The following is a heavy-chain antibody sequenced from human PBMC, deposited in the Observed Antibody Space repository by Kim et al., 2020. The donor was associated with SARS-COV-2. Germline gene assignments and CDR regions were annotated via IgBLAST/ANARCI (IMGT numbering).Heavy chain of an antibody. Sequence: GGSLRLSCAASGFTFSTYWMTWVRQAPGKGLEWVANINQGGTEKYYVDSVKGRFTISRDNAKNSLFLDVNSLRVEDTAVYYCARTHYGDYVWGQGNLVTV. V-gene: IGHV3-7*01. CDR2: INQGGTEK. J-gene: IGHJ4*02. CDR3: ARTHYGDYV. CDR1: GFTFSTYW. D-gene: IGHD4-17*01.